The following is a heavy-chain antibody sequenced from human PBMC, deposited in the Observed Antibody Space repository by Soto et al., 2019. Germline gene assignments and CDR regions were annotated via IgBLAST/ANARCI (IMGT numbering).Heavy chain of an antibody. CDR2: IYSGGST. CDR1: GFTVSSNY. D-gene: IGHD1-26*01. CDR3: AREGVGATTTPFDY. V-gene: IGHV3-53*01. J-gene: IGHJ4*02. Sequence: TVGSLRLSCAASGFTVSSNYMSWVRQAPGKGLEWVSVIYSGGSTYYADSVKGRFTISRDNSKNTLYLQMNSLRAEDTAVYYCAREGVGATTTPFDYWGQGTLVTVSS.